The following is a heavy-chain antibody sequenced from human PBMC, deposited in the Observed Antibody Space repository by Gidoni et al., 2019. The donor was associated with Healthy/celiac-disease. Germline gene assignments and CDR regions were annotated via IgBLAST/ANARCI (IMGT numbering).Heavy chain of an antibody. CDR2: INHSGST. CDR3: ARGPIQPLNYYYYYGMDV. D-gene: IGHD5-18*01. Sequence: QVQLQPWGAGLLQPSETLSLTCAVYGGSFSGSYWSWIRQPPGKGLAWIGEINHSGSTNYNPSLKSRGTISVDTSKNQFSLKLSSVTAADTAVYYCARGPIQPLNYYYYYGMDVWGQGTTVTVSS. CDR1: GGSFSGSY. V-gene: IGHV4-34*01. J-gene: IGHJ6*02.